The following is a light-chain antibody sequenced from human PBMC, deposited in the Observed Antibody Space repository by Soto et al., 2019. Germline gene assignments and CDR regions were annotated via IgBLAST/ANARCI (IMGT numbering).Light chain of an antibody. J-gene: IGLJ3*02. Sequence: QSALTQPRSVSGSPGQSVTISCTGTNSDIGNYNYVSWYQQHPGKAPKVMIYDVSKRPSGVPDRFSGSKSGNTASLTISGLQAEDEADYYCCSYPGSHTWVFGGGPKLTVL. CDR3: CSYPGSHTWV. CDR1: NSDIGNYNY. V-gene: IGLV2-11*01. CDR2: DVS.